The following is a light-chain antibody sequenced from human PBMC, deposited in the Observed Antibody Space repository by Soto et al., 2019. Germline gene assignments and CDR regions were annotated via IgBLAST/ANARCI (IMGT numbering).Light chain of an antibody. J-gene: IGKJ1*01. CDR2: DVS. V-gene: IGKV1-5*01. CDR3: QQYGSSGT. Sequence: IQMTQSPSTLSASVGDRVIITCRASQSISGWLAWYQQKPGKAPNLLIYDVSSLESGVPSRFSGSGSGTEFTLTISRLEPEDFAVYYCQQYGSSGTFGQGTKVDIK. CDR1: QSISGW.